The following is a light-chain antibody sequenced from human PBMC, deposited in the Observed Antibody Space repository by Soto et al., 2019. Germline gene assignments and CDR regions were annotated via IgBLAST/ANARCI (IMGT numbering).Light chain of an antibody. CDR3: QQYGTSPRT. Sequence: EIVLTQSPGTLSLSPGERATLSCRASQSVSGTYLAWYQHKPGQSPRLLIFGSSIRAAGIPDRFSGSGSGADFTLTISRLEAEDFVVYYCQQYGTSPRTFGQGTKVEMK. J-gene: IGKJ1*01. CDR1: QSVSGTY. CDR2: GSS. V-gene: IGKV3-20*01.